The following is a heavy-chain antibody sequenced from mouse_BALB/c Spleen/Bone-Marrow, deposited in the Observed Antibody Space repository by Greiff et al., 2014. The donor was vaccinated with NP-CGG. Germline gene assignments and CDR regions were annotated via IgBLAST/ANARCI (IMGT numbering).Heavy chain of an antibody. J-gene: IGHJ4*01. Sequence: EVMLVESGEGLVQPGGSRKLSCAASGFTFSSFGIHWVRQAPEKGLEWVAYISSDSSTIYYADTVKGRFTISRDNPKNTLFLQMTSLRSEDTAMYYCARSNYVGYYAMDYWGQGTSVTVSS. CDR3: ARSNYVGYYAMDY. CDR1: GFTFSSFG. V-gene: IGHV5-17*02. CDR2: ISSDSSTI. D-gene: IGHD1-1*01.